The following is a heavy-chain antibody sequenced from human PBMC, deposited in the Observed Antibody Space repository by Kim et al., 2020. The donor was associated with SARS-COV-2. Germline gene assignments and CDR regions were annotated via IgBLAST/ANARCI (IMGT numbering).Heavy chain of an antibody. CDR3: AR. CDR2: ILPMVDIP. CDR1: GGTFSNYA. V-gene: IGHV1-69*04. J-gene: IGHJ6*01. Sequence: SVNVSCKASGGTFSNYAVNWVRQAPGQGLEWMGRILPMVDIPNYARNFQGRLTTTSDKSTSTAYMELTGLTSADTAAYYCARGGQ.